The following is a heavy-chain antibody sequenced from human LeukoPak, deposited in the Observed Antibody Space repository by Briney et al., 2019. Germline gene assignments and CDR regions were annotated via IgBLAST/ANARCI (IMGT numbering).Heavy chain of an antibody. Sequence: SETLSLTCTVSGGSISSYYWSWIRQPAGKGLEWIGEINHSGSTNYNPSLKSRVTISVDTSKNQFSLKLSSVTAADTAVYYCARAVSIAAAGYYYYYYMDVWGKGTTVTVSS. V-gene: IGHV4-34*01. J-gene: IGHJ6*03. CDR2: INHSGST. CDR3: ARAVSIAAAGYYYYYYMDV. CDR1: GGSISSYY. D-gene: IGHD6-13*01.